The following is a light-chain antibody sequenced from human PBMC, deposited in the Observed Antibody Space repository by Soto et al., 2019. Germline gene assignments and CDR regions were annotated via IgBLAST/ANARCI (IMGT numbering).Light chain of an antibody. CDR3: QQYNTYSPRNP. CDR2: KAS. V-gene: IGKV1-5*03. Sequence: DIQMTQSPSTLSASVGDRVTITCRASQSISSWLAWYQQKPGKVPKLLIYKASSLESGVPSRFSGSGSGTEFTLTISSLQPDDFATYYCQQYNTYSPRNPFGQGTKVEIK. J-gene: IGKJ1*01. CDR1: QSISSW.